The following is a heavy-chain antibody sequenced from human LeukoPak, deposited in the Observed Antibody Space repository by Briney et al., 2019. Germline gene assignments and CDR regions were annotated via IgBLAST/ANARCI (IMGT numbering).Heavy chain of an antibody. D-gene: IGHD6-13*01. V-gene: IGHV4-59*08. Sequence: ETLSLTHTLSCVSISNYYWSWIRQPPGKGLEWIGYYYYSGNTHYNPSLKSRVTISADTSKNQFSLRLFSVTASDTAVYYCATTFSGYVSNWPAYFHHWGQGTLVTVSS. CDR1: CVSISNYY. CDR3: ATTFSGYVSNWPAYFHH. J-gene: IGHJ1*01. CDR2: YYYSGNT.